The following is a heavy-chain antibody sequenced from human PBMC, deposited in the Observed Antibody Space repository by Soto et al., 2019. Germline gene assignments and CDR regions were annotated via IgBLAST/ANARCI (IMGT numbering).Heavy chain of an antibody. Sequence: SETLSLTCAVSGGSVSSGGYSWTWIRQPPGKGLEWIGYIYHSGSTYYKPSLKSRVTISIDRSKNQFSLMLSSVTAADTVIYFCVRLYSSGGSCSWFEPWGQGTLVTSPQ. CDR2: IYHSGST. CDR3: VRLYSSGGSCSWFEP. D-gene: IGHD2-15*01. J-gene: IGHJ5*02. V-gene: IGHV4-30-2*01. CDR1: GGSVSSGGYS.